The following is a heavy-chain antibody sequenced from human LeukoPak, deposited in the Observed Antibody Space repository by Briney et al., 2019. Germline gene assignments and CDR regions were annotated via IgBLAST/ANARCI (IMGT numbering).Heavy chain of an antibody. CDR2: IHYSGRT. V-gene: IGHV4-59*01. Sequence: PSETLSLTCTVSGGSISGYYWSWIRQSPGKGLEWIGYIHYSGRTYYSPSLRSRVSMSIDMSKNQFSLRLRSVTAADTAVYHCAREGIFCSGGACKSDYYYGMDVWGQGTTVSVSS. CDR3: AREGIFCSGGACKSDYYYGMDV. CDR1: GGSISGYY. J-gene: IGHJ6*02. D-gene: IGHD2-15*01.